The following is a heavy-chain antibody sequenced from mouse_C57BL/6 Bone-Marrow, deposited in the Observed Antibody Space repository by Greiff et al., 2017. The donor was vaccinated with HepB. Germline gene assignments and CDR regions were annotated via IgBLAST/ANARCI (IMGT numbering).Heavy chain of an antibody. CDR1: GFTFTDYY. Sequence: DVQLVESGGGLVQPGGSLSLSCAASGFTFTDYYMSWVRQPPGKALEWLGFIRNKANGYTTEYSVSVKGRFTISRDNSQSILYLQMNALRAEDSATYYCARYQTTVVAPYAMDYWGQGTSVTVSS. D-gene: IGHD1-1*01. V-gene: IGHV7-3*01. CDR2: IRNKANGYTT. CDR3: ARYQTTVVAPYAMDY. J-gene: IGHJ4*01.